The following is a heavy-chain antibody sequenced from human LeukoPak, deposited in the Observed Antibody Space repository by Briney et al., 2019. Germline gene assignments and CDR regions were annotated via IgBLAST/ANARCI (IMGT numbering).Heavy chain of an antibody. V-gene: IGHV4-34*01. D-gene: IGHD6-13*01. CDR1: GGSFSGYY. Sequence: SETLSLTCAVYGGSFSGYYWSWIRQPPGKGLEWIGEINHSGSTNYNPTPKSRVTISVDTSTNQFSLKLSSVTAADTAVYYCARRGSSWYTASGVDYWGQGTLVTVSS. CDR2: INHSGST. CDR3: ARRGSSWYTASGVDY. J-gene: IGHJ4*02.